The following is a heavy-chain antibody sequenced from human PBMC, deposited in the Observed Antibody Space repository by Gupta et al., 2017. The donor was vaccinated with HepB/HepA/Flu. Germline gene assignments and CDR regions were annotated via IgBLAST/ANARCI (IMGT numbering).Heavy chain of an antibody. V-gene: IGHV1-2*04. CDR1: GYTFTGYY. Sequence: QVQLVQSGAEVKKPGASVKVSCKASGYTFTGYYMHWVRQAPGQGLEWMGWINPNSGGTNYAQKFQGWVTMTRDTSISTAYMELSRLRSDDTAVYYCARESQLGYCSGGSCYQFDYWGQGTLVTVSS. CDR2: INPNSGGT. CDR3: ARESQLGYCSGGSCYQFDY. J-gene: IGHJ4*02. D-gene: IGHD2-15*01.